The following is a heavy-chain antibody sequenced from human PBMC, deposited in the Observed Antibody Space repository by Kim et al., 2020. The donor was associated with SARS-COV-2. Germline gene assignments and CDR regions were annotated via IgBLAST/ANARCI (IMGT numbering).Heavy chain of an antibody. V-gene: IGHV5-51*01. CDR2: IYPGDSDT. CDR1: GYSFTSYW. J-gene: IGHJ6*02. CDR3: ARQGMVRGVIYYYYYGMDV. D-gene: IGHD3-10*01. Sequence: GESLKISCKGSGYSFTSYWIGWVRQMPGKGLEWMGIIYPGDSDTRYSPSFQGQVTISADKSISTAYLQWSSLKASDTAMYYCARQGMVRGVIYYYYYGMDVWGQGTTVTVSS.